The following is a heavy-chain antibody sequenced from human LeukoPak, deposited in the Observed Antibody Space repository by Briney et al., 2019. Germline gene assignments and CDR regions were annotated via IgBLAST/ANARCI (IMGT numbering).Heavy chain of an antibody. CDR3: AREHAGGAIDY. V-gene: IGHV4-59*01. CDR2: IYYSGST. J-gene: IGHJ4*02. D-gene: IGHD2-8*02. CDR1: GGSISSYY. Sequence: PAWTLSLTCTVSGGSISSYYWSWIRQPPGKGLEWIGYIYYSGSTNYNPSLKSRVTISVDTSKNQFSLKLSSVTAADTAVYYCAREHAGGAIDYWGQGTLVTVSS.